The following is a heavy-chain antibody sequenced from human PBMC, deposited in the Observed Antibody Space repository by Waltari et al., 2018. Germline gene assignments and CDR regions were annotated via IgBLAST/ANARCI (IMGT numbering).Heavy chain of an antibody. CDR1: GLTVSSDY. V-gene: IGHV3-53*01. J-gene: IGHJ4*02. CDR2: IHSVGTT. D-gene: IGHD2-15*01. Sequence: EVQLVESGGGLIQPGGSLRLSCAATGLTVSSDYMSWVRQAPGKGLELISVIHSVGTTYYSDSVKGRFTISRDNSKNTLYLQMNSLRAEDTAVYYCARVQGWPTIPDYWGQGTLVTVSS. CDR3: ARVQGWPTIPDY.